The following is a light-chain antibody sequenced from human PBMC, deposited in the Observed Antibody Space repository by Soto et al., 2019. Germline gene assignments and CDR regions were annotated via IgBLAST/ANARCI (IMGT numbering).Light chain of an antibody. CDR1: QSVTSY. Sequence: EFVLTQSPATLSLSPWERATVCCRASQSVTSYLAWYQQKPGQAPRLPIYDASNRATGIPARFSGSGSGTDFTLTISSLQAEDVAVYYCQQYYSAWTFGQGTKVDIK. CDR2: DAS. J-gene: IGKJ1*01. CDR3: QQYYSAWT. V-gene: IGKV3-11*01.